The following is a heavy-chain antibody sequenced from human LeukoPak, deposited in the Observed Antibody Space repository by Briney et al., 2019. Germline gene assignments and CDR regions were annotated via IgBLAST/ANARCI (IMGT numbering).Heavy chain of an antibody. CDR3: ARGPY. CDR2: INHSGST. CDR1: GGSFSGYY. Sequence: SETLSLTCAVYGGSFSGYYWSWVRQPPGKGLEWIGEINHSGSTNYNPSLKSRVTISVDTSKNQFSLKLSSVTAADTAVYYCARGPYWGQGTLVTVSS. V-gene: IGHV4-34*01. J-gene: IGHJ4*02.